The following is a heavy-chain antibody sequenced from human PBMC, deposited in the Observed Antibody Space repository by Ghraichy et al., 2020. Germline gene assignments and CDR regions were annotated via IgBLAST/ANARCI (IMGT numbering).Heavy chain of an antibody. Sequence: SETLSLTFTVSGGSISSSTYYWGWIRQPPGKGLEWIGSIYYSGSTYYNPSLKTRVTTSVDTSKNQFALKLSSVTAADTAVYYCARQVIAWPHPWYMDVWGKGTTVTVSS. CDR1: GGSISSSTYY. CDR2: IYYSGST. D-gene: IGHD2-21*01. V-gene: IGHV4-39*01. J-gene: IGHJ6*03. CDR3: ARQVIAWPHPWYMDV.